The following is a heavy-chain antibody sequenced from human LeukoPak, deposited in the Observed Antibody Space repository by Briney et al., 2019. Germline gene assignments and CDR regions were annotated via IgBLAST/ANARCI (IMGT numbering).Heavy chain of an antibody. CDR1: GFTFSSYG. CDR3: AKDIVATIEAY. V-gene: IGHV3-30*18. D-gene: IGHD5-12*01. CDR2: ISYDGSNK. Sequence: GGPLRLSCAASGFTFSSYGMHWVRQAPGKGLEWVAVISYDGSNKYYADSVKGRFTISRDNSKNTLYLQMNSLRAEDTAVYYCAKDIVATIEAYWGQGTLVTVSS. J-gene: IGHJ4*02.